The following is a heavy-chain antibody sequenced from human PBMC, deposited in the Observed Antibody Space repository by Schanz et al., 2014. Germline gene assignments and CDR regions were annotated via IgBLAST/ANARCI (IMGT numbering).Heavy chain of an antibody. CDR3: ATNRPFRMVRGSNDFDA. J-gene: IGHJ3*01. D-gene: IGHD3-10*01. Sequence: QVQLLQSGSEVKKPGASVKVSCEISGYTVSALAMHWVRQAPGKGLEWLGGFDVEDGETIYAQKFQGRVTMTEDTSTETAYMELSGLRSGDTAVYYCATNRPFRMVRGSNDFDAWGQGTMVTVSS. V-gene: IGHV1-24*01. CDR1: GYTVSALA. CDR2: FDVEDGET.